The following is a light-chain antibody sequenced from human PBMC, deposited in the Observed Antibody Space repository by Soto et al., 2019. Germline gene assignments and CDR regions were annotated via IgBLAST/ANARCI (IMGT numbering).Light chain of an antibody. CDR2: GAS. V-gene: IGKV1-9*01. J-gene: IGKJ3*01. CDR3: QQLNSFPIP. CDR1: QGIANF. Sequence: IQLTQSPSSLFASVGDRVTISCRASQGIANFLAWYQQKPGKAPKLLIYGASTSQSGVPSRFSGSGSGTDFTLTISSLQPEDFATYYCQQLNSFPIPSGPGTKVDIK.